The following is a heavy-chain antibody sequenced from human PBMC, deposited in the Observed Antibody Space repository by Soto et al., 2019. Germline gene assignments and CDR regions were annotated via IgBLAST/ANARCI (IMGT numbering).Heavy chain of an antibody. CDR3: ARAHCISTICSPPLDY. V-gene: IGHV1-8*01. CDR1: GYTFTSYD. J-gene: IGHJ4*02. Sequence: QVQLVQSGAEVKKPGASVKVSCKASGYTFTSYDINWVRQATGQGLEWMGWMNPNSGNTGYAQKFQGRVTMTRNTSISTAYMELSSLRSEDTAVYYCARAHCISTICSPPLDYWGQGTLVTVSS. D-gene: IGHD2-2*01. CDR2: MNPNSGNT.